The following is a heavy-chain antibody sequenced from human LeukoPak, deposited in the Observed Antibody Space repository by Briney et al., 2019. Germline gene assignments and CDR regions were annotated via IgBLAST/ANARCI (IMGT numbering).Heavy chain of an antibody. D-gene: IGHD3-16*02. CDR2: INHSGST. CDR3: ARTLIGGVIVMPFDY. CDR1: GGSFSGYY. J-gene: IGHJ4*02. V-gene: IGHV4-34*01. Sequence: PSETLSLTCAVYGGSFSGYYWSWLRQPPGKGLEWIGEINHSGSTNYNPSLKSRVTISVDTSKNQFSLKLSSVTAADTAVYYCARTLIGGVIVMPFDYWGQGTLVTVSS.